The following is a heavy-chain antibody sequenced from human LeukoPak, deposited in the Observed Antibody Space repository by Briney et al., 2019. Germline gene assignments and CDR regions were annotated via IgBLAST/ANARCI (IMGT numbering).Heavy chain of an antibody. Sequence: ASVKVSCKASGYTLTGYYMHWVRQAPGQGLEWMGWINPNSGGTNYAQKFQGRVTMTRDTSISTAYMELSRLRSDDTAVYYCARDREGSGGGYYFDYWGQGTLVTVSS. V-gene: IGHV1-2*02. CDR1: GYTLTGYY. J-gene: IGHJ4*02. CDR3: ARDREGSGGGYYFDY. D-gene: IGHD3-10*01. CDR2: INPNSGGT.